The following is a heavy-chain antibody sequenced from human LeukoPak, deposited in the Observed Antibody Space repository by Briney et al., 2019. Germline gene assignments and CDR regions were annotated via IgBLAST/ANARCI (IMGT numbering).Heavy chain of an antibody. CDR3: ARHDPQWLVNPPTDAFDI. CDR2: IYYSGST. CDR1: GGSISSGDYY. V-gene: IGHV4-61*08. Sequence: PSETLSLTCTVSGGSISSGDYYWSWIRQPPGKGLEWIGYIYYSGSTNYNPSLKSRVTISVDTSKNQFSLKLSSVTAADTAVYYCARHDPQWLVNPPTDAFDIWGQGTMVTVSS. J-gene: IGHJ3*02. D-gene: IGHD6-19*01.